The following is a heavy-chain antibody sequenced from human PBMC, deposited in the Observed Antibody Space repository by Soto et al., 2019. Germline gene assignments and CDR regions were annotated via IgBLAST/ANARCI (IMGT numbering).Heavy chain of an antibody. CDR3: ARDLGSPSYYGMDV. D-gene: IGHD5-12*01. J-gene: IGHJ6*02. V-gene: IGHV3-30-3*01. Sequence: GGSLRLSCAASGFTFSSYAMHWVRQAPGKGLEWVAVISYDGSNKYYADSVKGRFTISRDNSKNTLYLQMISLRAEDTAVYYCARDLGSPSYYGMDVWGQGTTVTVS. CDR2: ISYDGSNK. CDR1: GFTFSSYA.